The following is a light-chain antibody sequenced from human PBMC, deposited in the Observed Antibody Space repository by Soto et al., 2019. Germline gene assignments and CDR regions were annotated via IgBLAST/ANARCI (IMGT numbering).Light chain of an antibody. Sequence: EIVLTQSPGTLYMSPGERATLSCRASQSVDSNYLAWHQHKAGQAPRLLIYGASNRATGIPDRFSGSGSGTDFTLTISRLETEDFAVYYCQQYGTSPPITFGQGTRLEIK. CDR1: QSVDSNY. J-gene: IGKJ5*01. CDR3: QQYGTSPPIT. CDR2: GAS. V-gene: IGKV3-20*01.